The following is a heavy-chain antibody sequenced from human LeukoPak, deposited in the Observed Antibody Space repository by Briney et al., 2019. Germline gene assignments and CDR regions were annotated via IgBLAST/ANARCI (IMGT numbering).Heavy chain of an antibody. Sequence: ASVKVSCKASGYTFTIYGISLVRQAPGQGLESMGWISAYNGNTNYAQKLQGRVTMTTDTSTSTAYMELRSLRSDDTAVYYCARVRELLREAASYNWFDPWGQGTLVTVSS. CDR1: GYTFTIYG. D-gene: IGHD1-26*01. CDR2: ISAYNGNT. CDR3: ARVRELLREAASYNWFDP. V-gene: IGHV1-18*01. J-gene: IGHJ5*02.